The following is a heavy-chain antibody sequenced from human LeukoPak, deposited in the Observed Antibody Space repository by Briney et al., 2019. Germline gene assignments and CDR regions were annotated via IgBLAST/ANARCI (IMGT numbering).Heavy chain of an antibody. D-gene: IGHD6-19*01. V-gene: IGHV1-69*01. Sequence: ASVKVSCKASGGTLSSYAISWVRQAPGQGLEWMGGIIPIFGTANYAQKFQGRVTSTADESTSTAYMELSSLRSEDTAVYYCAREGPYSSGWDLDYWGQGTLVTVSS. J-gene: IGHJ4*02. CDR2: IIPIFGTA. CDR3: AREGPYSSGWDLDY. CDR1: GGTLSSYA.